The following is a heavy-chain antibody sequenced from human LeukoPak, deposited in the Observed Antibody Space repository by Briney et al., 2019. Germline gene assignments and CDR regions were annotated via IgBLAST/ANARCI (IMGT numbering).Heavy chain of an antibody. D-gene: IGHD3-22*01. Sequence: VGSLRLSCAASGFTFSSYGLYWVRQAPGKGLEWVANVWYDGSNKYYADSVKGRFTISRDNSKNTVYLQMNSLRAEDTAVYYCARALFNYDNSGLNYWGQGTLVTVSS. CDR2: VWYDGSNK. J-gene: IGHJ4*02. CDR1: GFTFSSYG. V-gene: IGHV3-33*01. CDR3: ARALFNYDNSGLNY.